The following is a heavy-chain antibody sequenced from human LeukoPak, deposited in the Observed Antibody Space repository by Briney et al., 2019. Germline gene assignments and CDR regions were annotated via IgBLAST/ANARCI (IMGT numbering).Heavy chain of an antibody. CDR2: INPNSGGT. V-gene: IGHV1-2*02. J-gene: IGHJ4*02. CDR3: AGDPIPAWVYYFDY. CDR1: GYTFTSHG. Sequence: ASVKVSCKASGYTFTSHGISWVRQAPGQGLDWMGWINPNSGGTHYAQKFQGRVTMTRDTSISTAYMELSRLRSDDTAVYYCAGDPIPAWVYYFDYWGQGTLVTVSS. D-gene: IGHD6-13*01.